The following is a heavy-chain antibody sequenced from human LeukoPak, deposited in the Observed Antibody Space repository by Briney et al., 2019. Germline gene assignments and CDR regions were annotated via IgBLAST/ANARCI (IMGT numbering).Heavy chain of an antibody. CDR2: ISSDGSTT. Sequence: PGGSLRLSCGASGFTFSSYWMHWVRQAPGKGLVWISRISSDGSTTSYADSVKGRFTISRDNAKNTLYLQMNSLRAEDTAVYYCARGNYYGHDYWGQGTLVTVSS. CDR1: GFTFSSYW. D-gene: IGHD3-10*01. CDR3: ARGNYYGHDY. J-gene: IGHJ4*02. V-gene: IGHV3-74*01.